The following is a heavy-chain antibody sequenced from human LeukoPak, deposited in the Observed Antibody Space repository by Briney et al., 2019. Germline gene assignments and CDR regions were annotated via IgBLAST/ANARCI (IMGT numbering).Heavy chain of an antibody. V-gene: IGHV1-46*01. J-gene: IGHJ4*02. Sequence: ASVKVSCKASGFTFTSYYMHWVRQAPGQGLEWMGIINPSGGSTSYAQKFQGRVTMTRDTSTSTVYMELSSLKSEDTAVYYCARHRGRSHSSSWYYFDYWGQGTLVTVSS. CDR2: INPSGGST. CDR1: GFTFTSYY. CDR3: ARHRGRSHSSSWYYFDY. D-gene: IGHD6-13*01.